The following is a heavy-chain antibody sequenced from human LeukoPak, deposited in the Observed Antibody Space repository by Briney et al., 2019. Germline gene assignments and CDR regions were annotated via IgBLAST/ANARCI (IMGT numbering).Heavy chain of an antibody. CDR3: ARVGVVIMDYYYYMDV. CDR2: ISSSSSYI. D-gene: IGHD3-3*01. V-gene: IGHV3-21*01. J-gene: IGHJ6*03. CDR1: GFTFSNYW. Sequence: GGSLTLSCAASGFTFSNYWMTWVRRAPGKGLEWVSSISSSSSYIYYADSVKGRFTISRDNAKNSLYLQMNSLRAEDTAVYYCARVGVVIMDYYYYMDVWGKGTTVTVSS.